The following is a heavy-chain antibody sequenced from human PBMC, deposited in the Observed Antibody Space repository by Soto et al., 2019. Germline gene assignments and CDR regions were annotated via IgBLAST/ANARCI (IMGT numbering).Heavy chain of an antibody. CDR3: ARVSAGLRYFDWLFAY. J-gene: IGHJ4*02. CDR1: GGTFSSYA. CDR2: IIPIFGTA. V-gene: IGHV1-69*13. D-gene: IGHD3-9*01. Sequence: SVKVSCRASGGTFSSYAISWVRQAPGQGLEWMGGIIPIFGTANYAQKFQGRVTITADESTSTAYMELSSLRSEDTAVYYCARVSAGLRYFDWLFAYWGQGTLVPVSA.